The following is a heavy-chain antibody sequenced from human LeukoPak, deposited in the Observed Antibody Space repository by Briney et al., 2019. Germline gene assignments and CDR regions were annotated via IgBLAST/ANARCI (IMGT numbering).Heavy chain of an antibody. CDR3: ARLTNMEKDVTPTYYMDV. D-gene: IGHD2-8*01. CDR2: IYYSGRT. CDR1: GGSISSYY. Sequence: SETLSLTCTVSGGSISSYYWSWIRQPPGKGLEWIGYIYYSGRTNYNPSLKSRVTISVDTSKSQFSLKLSSVTAADTAVYYCARLTNMEKDVTPTYYMDVWGKGTTVTVSS. J-gene: IGHJ6*03. V-gene: IGHV4-59*01.